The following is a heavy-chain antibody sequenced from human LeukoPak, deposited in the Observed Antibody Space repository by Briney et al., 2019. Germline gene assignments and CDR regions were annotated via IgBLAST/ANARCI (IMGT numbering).Heavy chain of an antibody. CDR3: ARGGLYYGGNWFDP. CDR1: GYTFTGYH. D-gene: IGHD3-10*01. Sequence: ASVKVSCKASGYTFTGYHMHWVRQAPGQGLEWMGWINPNSGGTNYAQKFQGRVTMTRDTSISTAYMELSRLRSDDTAVYYCARGGLYYGGNWFDPWGQGTLVTVSS. V-gene: IGHV1-2*02. J-gene: IGHJ5*02. CDR2: INPNSGGT.